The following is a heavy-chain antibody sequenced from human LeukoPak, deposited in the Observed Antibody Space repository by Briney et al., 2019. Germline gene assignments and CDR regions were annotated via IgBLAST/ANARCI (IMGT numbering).Heavy chain of an antibody. D-gene: IGHD3-9*01. V-gene: IGHV4-39*01. Sequence: SSETLSLTFTVSGGSTSSSSHYWGWLRQPPGKGLKWMGRIYYSGSTYYNPSLKSRVTISVDTSKNQFSLKLSSVTAADTAFFFFKQKTAYEIPTGYGYYFDYWGQGTLVTVSS. CDR1: GGSTSSSSHY. CDR3: KQKTAYEIPTGYGYYFDY. CDR2: IYYSGST. J-gene: IGHJ4*02.